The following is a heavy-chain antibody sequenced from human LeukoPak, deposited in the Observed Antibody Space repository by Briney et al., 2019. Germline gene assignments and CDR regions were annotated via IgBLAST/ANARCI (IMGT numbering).Heavy chain of an antibody. D-gene: IGHD3-22*01. CDR1: GGSFSGYY. CDR3: ARDPKRHSYDSENY. Sequence: PSESLSLTCAVYGGSFSGYYWSWIRQPPGKGLEWIGEINHSGSTNYNPSLKSRVTISVDTSKNQFSLKLSSVTAADTAVYYCARDPKRHSYDSENYWGQGTLVTVSS. CDR2: INHSGST. J-gene: IGHJ4*02. V-gene: IGHV4-34*01.